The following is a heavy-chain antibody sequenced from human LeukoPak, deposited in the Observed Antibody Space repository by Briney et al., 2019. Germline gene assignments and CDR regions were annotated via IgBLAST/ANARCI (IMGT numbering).Heavy chain of an antibody. CDR2: ISYDGSNK. CDR1: GFTFSSYG. Sequence: GRSLRLSCAASGFTFSSYGMHWVRQAPGKGLEWVAVISYDGSNKYYADSVKGRFTISRDNSKNTLYLQMNSLRAEDTAVYYCARGYGVTRDYYFDYWGQGTLVTVSS. D-gene: IGHD4-17*01. J-gene: IGHJ4*02. CDR3: ARGYGVTRDYYFDY. V-gene: IGHV3-30*03.